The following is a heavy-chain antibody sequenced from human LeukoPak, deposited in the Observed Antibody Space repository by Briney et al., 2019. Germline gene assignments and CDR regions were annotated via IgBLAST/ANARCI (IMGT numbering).Heavy chain of an antibody. Sequence: ASVKVSCKASGYTFTGYYMHWVRQAPGQGLEWMGWINPNSGGTNYAQKFQGRVTMTRDTSISTAYMELSRLRSDDTAVYYCAREERLAAAGTQYYYYYYGMDVWGQGTTVIVSS. J-gene: IGHJ6*02. CDR3: AREERLAAAGTQYYYYYYGMDV. D-gene: IGHD6-13*01. CDR1: GYTFTGYY. CDR2: INPNSGGT. V-gene: IGHV1-2*02.